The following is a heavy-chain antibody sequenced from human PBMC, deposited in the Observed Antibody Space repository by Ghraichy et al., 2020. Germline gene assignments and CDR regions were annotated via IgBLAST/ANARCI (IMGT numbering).Heavy chain of an antibody. CDR3: AAVGAGAYYYYYYMDV. Sequence: SVKVSCKASGFTFTSSAVQWVRQARGQRLEWIGWIVVGSGNTNYAQKFQERVTITRDMSTSTAYMELSSLRSEDTAVYYCAAVGAGAYYYYYYMDVWGKGTTVTVSS. CDR1: GFTFTSSA. J-gene: IGHJ6*03. CDR2: IVVGSGNT. V-gene: IGHV1-58*01. D-gene: IGHD1-26*01.